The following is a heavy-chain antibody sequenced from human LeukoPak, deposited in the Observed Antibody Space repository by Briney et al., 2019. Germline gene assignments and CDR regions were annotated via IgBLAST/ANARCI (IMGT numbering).Heavy chain of an antibody. V-gene: IGHV1-2*02. CDR1: GYTLTDLS. Sequence: ASVKVSCKVSGYTLTDLSMHWVRQAPGKGLEWMGWINPNSGGTNYAQKFQGRVTMTRDTSISTAYMELSRLRSDDTAVYYCARDDYYDSSADAFDIWGQGTMVTVSS. J-gene: IGHJ3*02. CDR2: INPNSGGT. CDR3: ARDDYYDSSADAFDI. D-gene: IGHD3-22*01.